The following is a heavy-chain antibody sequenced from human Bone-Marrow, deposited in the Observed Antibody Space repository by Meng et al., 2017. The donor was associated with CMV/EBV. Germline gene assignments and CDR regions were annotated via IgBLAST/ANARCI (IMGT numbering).Heavy chain of an antibody. V-gene: IGHV3-7*01. Sequence: GGSLRLSCAASGFTFSSYWMSWVRQAPGKGLDWVTNLKQDGSEKFYVDSVKGRFTMSRDNAKNSLYLQMNNLRAEDTALYYCARIAGRSGLGPFDIWGQGTLVTVSS. J-gene: IGHJ3*02. CDR2: LKQDGSEK. CDR1: GFTFSSYW. CDR3: ARIAGRSGLGPFDI. D-gene: IGHD1-26*01.